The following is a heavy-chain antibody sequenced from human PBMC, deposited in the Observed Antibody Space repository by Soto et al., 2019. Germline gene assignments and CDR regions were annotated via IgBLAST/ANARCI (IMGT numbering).Heavy chain of an antibody. Sequence: GASVKVSCKASGYTFTNYGISWVRQAPGQGLEWMGWISTYNGNTNSAQKLQDRVTMTTDTSTSTAYMELRSLSSDDTAVYYCARDQRYDGSRGYRYWGKGTLVSASS. V-gene: IGHV1-18*01. CDR3: ARDQRYDGSRGYRY. J-gene: IGHJ4*02. CDR2: ISTYNGNT. D-gene: IGHD3-22*01. CDR1: GYTFTNYG.